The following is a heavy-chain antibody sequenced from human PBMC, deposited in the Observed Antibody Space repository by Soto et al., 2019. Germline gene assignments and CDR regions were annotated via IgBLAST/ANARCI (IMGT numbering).Heavy chain of an antibody. CDR1: GFTFSNDS. CDR3: ASFFGSGFDY. V-gene: IGHV3-48*02. CDR2: IRTGGSTR. J-gene: IGHJ4*02. Sequence: EVQLVESGGGLVQPGGSLRLSCVASGFTFSNDSMHWVRQAPGKGLDWVADIRTGGSTRYYADSVKGRFTISRDNAKTSLKLQMDSLGNADTDVYYCASFFGSGFDYWGQGTLVTVSS. D-gene: IGHD6-19*01.